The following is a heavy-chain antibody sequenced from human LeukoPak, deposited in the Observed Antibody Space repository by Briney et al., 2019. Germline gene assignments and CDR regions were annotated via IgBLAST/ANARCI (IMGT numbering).Heavy chain of an antibody. CDR3: ARDGIAAAGTAYFDY. D-gene: IGHD6-13*01. Sequence: SETLSLTCTVSGGSISSYYWSWIRQPAGKGLEWIGRIYISGSTNYNPSLKSRVTMSVDTSKNQFSLKLSSVTAADTAVYYCARDGIAAAGTAYFDYWGQGTLVTVSS. V-gene: IGHV4-4*07. CDR1: GGSISSYY. J-gene: IGHJ4*02. CDR2: IYISGST.